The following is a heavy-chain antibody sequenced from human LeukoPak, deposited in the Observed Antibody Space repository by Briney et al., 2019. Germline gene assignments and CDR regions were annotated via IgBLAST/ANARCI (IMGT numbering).Heavy chain of an antibody. D-gene: IGHD5-18*01. Sequence: PGGSLRLSCAASGFTFSNYAMNWVRQAPWKGLEYVSGISSSGGSTYYANSVKGRFTISRDESKNTLYLQMGGLRAEDMAVYHCARSYSYGSYFDYWGQGTLVTVSS. CDR3: ARSYSYGSYFDY. CDR1: GFTFSNYA. V-gene: IGHV3-64*01. CDR2: ISSSGGST. J-gene: IGHJ4*02.